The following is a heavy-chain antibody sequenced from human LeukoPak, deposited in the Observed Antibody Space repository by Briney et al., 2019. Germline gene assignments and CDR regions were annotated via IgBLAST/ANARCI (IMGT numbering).Heavy chain of an antibody. CDR3: ARVLLWFGELSYFDY. Sequence: SETLSLTCAVSGGSISSGGYSWSWIRQPPGKGLEWIGYIYHSGSTYYNPSLKSRVTISVDRSKNQFSLKLSSVTAADTAVYYCARVLLWFGELSYFDYWGQGTLVTVTS. V-gene: IGHV4-30-2*01. J-gene: IGHJ4*02. CDR2: IYHSGST. D-gene: IGHD3-10*01. CDR1: GGSISSGGYS.